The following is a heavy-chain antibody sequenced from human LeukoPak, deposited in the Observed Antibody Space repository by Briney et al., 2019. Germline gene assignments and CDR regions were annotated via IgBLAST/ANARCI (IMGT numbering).Heavy chain of an antibody. J-gene: IGHJ4*02. Sequence: GRSLRLSCAASGFTFSSYAMHWVRQAPGKGLEWVAVISYDGSNKYYSDSVKGRFTISRDNSKNTLYLQMNSLRAEDTAVYYCARDSGFSGTQRGEYWGQGALVAVSS. CDR2: ISYDGSNK. D-gene: IGHD3/OR15-3a*01. CDR1: GFTFSSYA. V-gene: IGHV3-30*04. CDR3: ARDSGFSGTQRGEY.